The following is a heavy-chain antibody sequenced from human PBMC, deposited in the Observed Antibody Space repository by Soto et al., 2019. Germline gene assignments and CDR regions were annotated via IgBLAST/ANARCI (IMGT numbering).Heavy chain of an antibody. CDR2: IIPIFGTA. CDR3: ARAAYYYDSSGYYCPFDY. CDR1: GGTFSSYA. Sequence: SVKVSCKASGGTFSSYAISWVRQAPGQGLEWMGGIIPIFGTANYAQKFQGRVTITADESTSTAYMELSSLRSEDTAVYYCARAAYYYDSSGYYCPFDYWGQGTLVTVSS. V-gene: IGHV1-69*13. J-gene: IGHJ4*02. D-gene: IGHD3-22*01.